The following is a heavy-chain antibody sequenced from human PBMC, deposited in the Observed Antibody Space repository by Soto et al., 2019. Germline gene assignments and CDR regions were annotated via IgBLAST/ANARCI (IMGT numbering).Heavy chain of an antibody. CDR3: ARRPPKQWLGTDAFDI. J-gene: IGHJ3*02. CDR2: IIPIFGTA. Sequence: QVQLVQSGAEVKKPGSSVKVSCKASGGTFSSYAISWVRQAPGQGLEWMGGIIPIFGTANYAQKFQGRVTITADESTSTDYMELSSLRSEDTAVYYCARRPPKQWLGTDAFDIWGQGTMVTVSS. V-gene: IGHV1-69*12. D-gene: IGHD6-19*01. CDR1: GGTFSSYA.